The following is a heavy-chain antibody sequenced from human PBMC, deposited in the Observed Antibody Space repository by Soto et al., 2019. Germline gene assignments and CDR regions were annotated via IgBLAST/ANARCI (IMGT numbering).Heavy chain of an antibody. J-gene: IGHJ4*02. D-gene: IGHD2-2*01. CDR3: ARDYLSSKFSLSYFDF. Sequence: QVQLVQSGAEVTRPGASVKVSCKASGYSFISHYIHWVRQAPGQGLEWMGFINPSGGSATLAQKFQGRVTMTRDTSTSTVYMELTILRSEDAAVYYCARDYLSSKFSLSYFDFWGQGTLVTVSS. V-gene: IGHV1-46*01. CDR2: INPSGGSA. CDR1: GYSFISHY.